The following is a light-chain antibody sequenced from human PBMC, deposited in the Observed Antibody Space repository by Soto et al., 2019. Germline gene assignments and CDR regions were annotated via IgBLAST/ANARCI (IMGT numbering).Light chain of an antibody. CDR1: QSVSSN. Sequence: EIVMTQSPATLSVSPGERATLSCRASQSVSSNLAWYQQKPGQAPRLLIYGASTRATGVPARFSGSGSGTEFTLPISSLQSEDFAVYYCQQYKNWPSWTFGQGTKVEIK. CDR3: QQYKNWPSWT. V-gene: IGKV3-15*01. CDR2: GAS. J-gene: IGKJ1*01.